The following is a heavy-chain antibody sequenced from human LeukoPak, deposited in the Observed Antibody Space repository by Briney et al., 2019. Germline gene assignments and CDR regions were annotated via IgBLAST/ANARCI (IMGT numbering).Heavy chain of an antibody. CDR3: ARSANLDY. CDR2: IIPIFGTA. CDR1: GGTFSSYA. V-gene: IGHV1-69*05. Sequence: SVNVSCKASGGTFSSYAISWVRQAPGQGLEWMGGIIPIFGTANYAQKFQDRVTITRNTSISTAYMELSSLRSEDTAVYYCARSANLDYWGQGTLVTVSS. J-gene: IGHJ4*02.